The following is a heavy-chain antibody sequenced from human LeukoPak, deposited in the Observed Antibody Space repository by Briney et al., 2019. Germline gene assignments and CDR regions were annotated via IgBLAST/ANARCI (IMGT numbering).Heavy chain of an antibody. CDR1: GFTFSSYG. J-gene: IGHJ4*02. D-gene: IGHD6-13*01. CDR2: ISYDGSNK. Sequence: GRSLRLSRAASGFTFSSYGMHWVRQAPGKGLEWVAVISYDGSNKYYADSVKGRFTISRDNSKSTLSLQMNSLRAEDTAVYYCAKDRAAATYYFDYWGQGTLVTVSS. CDR3: AKDRAAATYYFDY. V-gene: IGHV3-30*18.